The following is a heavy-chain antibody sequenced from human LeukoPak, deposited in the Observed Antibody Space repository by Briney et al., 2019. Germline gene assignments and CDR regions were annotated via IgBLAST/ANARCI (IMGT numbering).Heavy chain of an antibody. CDR3: ARGPYYYDSSGYYPY. CDR1: GFTFSSYG. V-gene: IGHV3-33*01. CDR2: IWYDGSNK. D-gene: IGHD3-22*01. Sequence: GGSLRLSCAASGFTFSSYGMHWVRQAPGKGLEWVAVIWYDGSNKYYADSVKGRFTISRDNSKNTLYLQMNSLRAEDTAVYYCARGPYYYDSSGYYPYWGQGTLVTVSS. J-gene: IGHJ4*02.